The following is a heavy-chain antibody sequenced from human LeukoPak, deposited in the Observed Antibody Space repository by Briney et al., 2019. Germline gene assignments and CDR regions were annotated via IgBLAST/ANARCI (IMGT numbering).Heavy chain of an antibody. CDR1: GFTFSSYG. CDR2: ISGSGGST. D-gene: IGHD6-13*01. CDR3: ARRGEYSSSWYSY. Sequence: GGSLRLSCAASGFTFSSYGMSWVRQAPGKGLEWVSAISGSGGSTYYADSVKGRFTISRDNAKNSLYLQMNSLRAEDTAVYYCARRGEYSSSWYSYWGQGTLVTVSS. V-gene: IGHV3-23*01. J-gene: IGHJ4*02.